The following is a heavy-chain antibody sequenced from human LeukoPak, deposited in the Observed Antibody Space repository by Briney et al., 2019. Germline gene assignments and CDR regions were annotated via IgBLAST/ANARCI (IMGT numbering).Heavy chain of an antibody. CDR3: ARHIPRGNNFFDY. D-gene: IGHD3-16*01. CDR1: GFTFNGHW. CDR2: IKEDGSGK. V-gene: IGHV3-7*01. J-gene: IGHJ4*02. Sequence: GGSLRLSCAASGFTFNGHWMTWVHQAPGKGLEWVANIKEDGSGKYYVDSVKGRFTISRDNAKNSLYLQMNSLRAEDTAMYYCARHIPRGNNFFDYWGQGTLVTVSS.